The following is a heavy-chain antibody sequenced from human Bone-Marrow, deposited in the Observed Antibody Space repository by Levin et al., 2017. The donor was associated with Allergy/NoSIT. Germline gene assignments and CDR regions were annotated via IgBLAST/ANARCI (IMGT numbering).Heavy chain of an antibody. CDR3: ARAHGSGSPWAFDI. Sequence: SQTLSLTCTVSGGSISSYYWSWIRQPPGKGLEWIGYIYYSGSTNYNPSLKSRVTISVDTSKNQFSLKLSSVTAADTAVYYCARAHGSGSPWAFDIWGQGTMVTVSS. CDR1: GGSISSYY. J-gene: IGHJ3*02. V-gene: IGHV4-59*01. D-gene: IGHD3-10*01. CDR2: IYYSGST.